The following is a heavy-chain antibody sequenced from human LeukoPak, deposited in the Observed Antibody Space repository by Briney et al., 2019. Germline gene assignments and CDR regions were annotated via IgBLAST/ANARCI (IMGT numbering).Heavy chain of an antibody. CDR3: ARDSQIAVAANY. J-gene: IGHJ4*02. CDR2: VDPSDSYT. V-gene: IGHV5-10-1*01. CDR1: GYSFTSYW. Sequence: GESLKISCKGSGYSFTSYWISWVCQMPGKGLEWMGRVDPSDSYTNYSPSFQGHVTISADKSISTAYLQWSSLKASDTAMYYCARDSQIAVAANYWGQGTLVTVSS. D-gene: IGHD6-19*01.